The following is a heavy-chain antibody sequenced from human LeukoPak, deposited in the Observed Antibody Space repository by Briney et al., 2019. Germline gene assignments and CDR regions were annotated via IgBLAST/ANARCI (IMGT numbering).Heavy chain of an antibody. CDR2: ISAYNGNT. CDR3: ASFGAGYGSGSYYYYGMDV. V-gene: IGHV1-18*01. J-gene: IGHJ6*01. Sequence: ASVKVSCKASGYTFTSYGISWVRQAPGQGLEWMGWISAYNGNTNYAQKLQGRVTMTTDASTSTAYMELRSLRSDDTAVYYCASFGAGYGSGSYYYYGMDVWGQGTTVTVSS. CDR1: GYTFTSYG. D-gene: IGHD3-10*01.